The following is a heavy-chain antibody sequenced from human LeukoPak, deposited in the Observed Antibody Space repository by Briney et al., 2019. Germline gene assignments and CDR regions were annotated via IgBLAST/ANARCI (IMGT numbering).Heavy chain of an antibody. V-gene: IGHV3-53*01. Sequence: GGSLRLSCAASGFTVSSNYMSWVRQAPGKGLEWVSVIYSGGGTYYADSVKGRFTISRDNSKNTLYLQMNSLRAEDTAVYYCAKEAYGDYYFDYWGQGTLVTVSS. CDR2: IYSGGGT. D-gene: IGHD4-17*01. CDR1: GFTVSSNY. CDR3: AKEAYGDYYFDY. J-gene: IGHJ4*02.